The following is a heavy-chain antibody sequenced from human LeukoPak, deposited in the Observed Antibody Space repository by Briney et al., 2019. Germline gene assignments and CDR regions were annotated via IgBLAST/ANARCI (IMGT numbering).Heavy chain of an antibody. CDR2: IDNDGSDT. V-gene: IGHV3-74*01. CDR1: GFTFSSYW. CDR3: VRGSTDGKNYVGH. J-gene: IGHJ4*02. Sequence: PGGSLRLSCAASGFTFSSYWIHWVRQAPGKGLVWVSRIDNDGSDTIYADSVKGRFTISRDNAKNSLYLQMNSLRAEDTAVYYCVRGSTDGKNYVGHWGQGTLVTVSS. D-gene: IGHD5-24*01.